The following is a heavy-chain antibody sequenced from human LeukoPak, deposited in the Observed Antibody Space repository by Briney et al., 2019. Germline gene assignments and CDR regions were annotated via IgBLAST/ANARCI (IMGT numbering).Heavy chain of an antibody. Sequence: PSQTLSLTCTVSGGSISSGRYYWSWIGQPAGRGLESVGRIYSSGSTNYNPSIRSRVTISVDTYKNQFSLKLSSVTAADTAVYYCARDHCSGGSCYRDYYYYYMDVWGKGTTVTVSS. J-gene: IGHJ6*03. CDR2: IYSSGST. CDR1: GGSISSGRYY. CDR3: ARDHCSGGSCYRDYYYYYMDV. D-gene: IGHD2-15*01. V-gene: IGHV4-61*02.